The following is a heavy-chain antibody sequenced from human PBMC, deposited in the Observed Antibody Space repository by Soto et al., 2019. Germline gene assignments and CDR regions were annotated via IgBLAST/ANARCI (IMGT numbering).Heavy chain of an antibody. CDR3: AKDFAVVAATCNFDY. J-gene: IGHJ4*02. CDR1: GFTFSNYA. V-gene: IGHV3-23*01. CDR2: ITISGGST. D-gene: IGHD2-15*01. Sequence: GGSLRLSCAASGFTFSNYAMSWVRQAPGKGLEWVSSITISGGSTYYADSVKGRFTISRDNSKNTLYLQMNSLRAEDTAVYYCAKDFAVVAATCNFDYWGQGTLVTVSS.